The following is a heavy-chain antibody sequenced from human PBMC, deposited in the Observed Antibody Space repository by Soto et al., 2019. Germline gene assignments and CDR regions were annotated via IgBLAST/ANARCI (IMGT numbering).Heavy chain of an antibody. J-gene: IGHJ4*02. CDR1: GFTFSSYA. D-gene: IGHD5-12*01. V-gene: IGHV3-23*01. CDR2: ISGSGGST. Sequence: PGGSLRLSCAASGFTFSSYAMSWVRQAPGKGLEWVSAISGSGGSTYYADYVKGRFTISRDNSENTLYLQMNSLRAEDTAVYYCAKNGRDGYPRPIDYWGQGTLVTVSS. CDR3: AKNGRDGYPRPIDY.